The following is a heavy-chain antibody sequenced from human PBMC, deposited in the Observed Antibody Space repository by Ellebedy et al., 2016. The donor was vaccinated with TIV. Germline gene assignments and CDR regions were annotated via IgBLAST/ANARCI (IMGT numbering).Heavy chain of an antibody. Sequence: GESLKISCAASGFTFSTYAMHWVRQAPGKGLQWVALISYDGANKYYADSVKGRFTISRDNSKNTVYLQMNSLRAEDTAVYYCARLRQQLVPVGPPDAFDIWGQGTMVTVSS. V-gene: IGHV3-30-3*01. CDR2: ISYDGANK. J-gene: IGHJ3*02. CDR1: GFTFSTYA. CDR3: ARLRQQLVPVGPPDAFDI. D-gene: IGHD6-13*01.